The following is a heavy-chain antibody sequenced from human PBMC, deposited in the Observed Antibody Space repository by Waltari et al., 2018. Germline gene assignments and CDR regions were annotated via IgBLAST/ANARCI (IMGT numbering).Heavy chain of an antibody. CDR1: GDSVSSPYW. J-gene: IGHJ4*02. D-gene: IGHD2-15*01. Sequence: QLQLQQSGPGLVKPSESLSLTCAVSGDSVSSPYWWSWVRQSPGKGLEWIVQVNGSGRTNYNPSLASRVTVSIDTSNNHFSLRVPSPTAADTAIYYCGRDRGRGLYLDSWGQGILVTVSP. CDR2: VNGSGRT. CDR3: GRDRGRGLYLDS. V-gene: IGHV4-4*02.